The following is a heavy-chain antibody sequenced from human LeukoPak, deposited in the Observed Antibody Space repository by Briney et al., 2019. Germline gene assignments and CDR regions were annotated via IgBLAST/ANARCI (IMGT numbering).Heavy chain of an antibody. CDR1: GFTFSSYS. CDR3: AARPADGRGIILPFDY. Sequence: GGSLRLSCAASGFTFSSYSMNWVRQAPGKGLEWVSSISSSSSYIYYADSVKGRFTISRDNSKNTLYLQMNSLRAEDTAVYYCAARPADGRGIILPFDYWGQGTLVTVSS. V-gene: IGHV3-21*04. D-gene: IGHD1-14*01. CDR2: ISSSSSYI. J-gene: IGHJ4*02.